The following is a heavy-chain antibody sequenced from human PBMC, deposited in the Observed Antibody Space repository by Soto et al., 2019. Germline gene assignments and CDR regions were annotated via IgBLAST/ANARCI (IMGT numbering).Heavy chain of an antibody. Sequence: EVQLLESGGGLVQPGGSLRLSCAASGFSFSSYAMSWVRQAPGKGLEWVSGIRVSGGSTQYADSVKGRFTVSRDNSENTMYLQMNSLRVEDTAMYYCAKQYEFGGLEDYWGQGTLVTVSS. CDR2: IRVSGGST. J-gene: IGHJ4*02. CDR1: GFSFSSYA. V-gene: IGHV3-23*01. CDR3: AKQYEFGGLEDY. D-gene: IGHD3-3*01.